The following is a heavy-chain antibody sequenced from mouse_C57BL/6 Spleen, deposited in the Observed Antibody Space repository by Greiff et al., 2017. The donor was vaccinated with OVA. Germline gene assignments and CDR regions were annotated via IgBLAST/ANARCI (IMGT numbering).Heavy chain of an antibody. Sequence: QVQLQQPGAELVKPGASVKMSCKASGYTFTSYWITWVKQRPGQGLEWIGDIYPGSGSTNYNEKFKSKATLTVDTSSSTAYMQLSSLTSADSAVYYCARRDWDETWFAYWGQGTLVTVSA. V-gene: IGHV1-55*01. J-gene: IGHJ3*01. CDR1: GYTFTSYW. D-gene: IGHD4-1*01. CDR2: IYPGSGST. CDR3: ARRDWDETWFAY.